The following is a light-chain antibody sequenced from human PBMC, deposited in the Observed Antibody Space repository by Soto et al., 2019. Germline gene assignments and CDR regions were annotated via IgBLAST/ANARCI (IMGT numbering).Light chain of an antibody. CDR1: QSIDTS. Sequence: DIQMTQSPSTLSASVGDRVTVTCRASQSIDTSLAWYQQKPVEALRLLIFRASTLEGGVPSRFSGSGSGTKVTLTISSLQADDFATYYCQHYQSFSGMFGQGTKVEIK. V-gene: IGKV1-5*03. J-gene: IGKJ1*01. CDR3: QHYQSFSGM. CDR2: RAS.